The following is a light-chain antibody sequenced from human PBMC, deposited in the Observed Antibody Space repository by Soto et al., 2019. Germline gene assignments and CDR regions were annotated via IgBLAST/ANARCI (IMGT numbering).Light chain of an antibody. CDR1: PSVSSY. Sequence: EIVFTQSPATLSLSPGERATLSCRASPSVSSYLAWYQQKPGQAPRLLIYDASNRATGIPARFSGSGSGTDFTLTISSLEPEDFAVYYCQQRSNWPWTFGQGTKVDIK. CDR3: QQRSNWPWT. V-gene: IGKV3-11*01. J-gene: IGKJ1*01. CDR2: DAS.